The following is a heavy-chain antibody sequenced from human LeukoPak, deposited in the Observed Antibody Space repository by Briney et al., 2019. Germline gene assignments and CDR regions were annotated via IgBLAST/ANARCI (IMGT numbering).Heavy chain of an antibody. Sequence: GESLKISCNGSGYXFTNYWICWVRQMPGKGPEWMGIIYPGDSDTRYSTSFQGQVTISADKSIRTAYLQWSSLKASDTAIYYCARSVKGYCSGGNCYPGMDVWGQGTTVTVSS. D-gene: IGHD2-15*01. J-gene: IGHJ6*02. CDR1: GYXFTNYW. CDR3: ARSVKGYCSGGNCYPGMDV. V-gene: IGHV5-51*01. CDR2: IYPGDSDT.